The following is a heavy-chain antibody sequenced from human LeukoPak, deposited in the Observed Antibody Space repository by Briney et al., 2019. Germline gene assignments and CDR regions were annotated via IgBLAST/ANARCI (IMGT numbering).Heavy chain of an antibody. Sequence: GGSLRLSCAASGFTFSTYAMSWVRQAPGKGLEWVSSISSSSSYIYYADSVKGRFTISGDNAKNSLYLQMNSLRAEDTAVYYCARVGYCSSTSCYGGLVDYWGQGTLVTVSS. CDR3: ARVGYCSSTSCYGGLVDY. J-gene: IGHJ4*02. CDR1: GFTFSTYA. V-gene: IGHV3-21*01. CDR2: ISSSSSYI. D-gene: IGHD2-2*01.